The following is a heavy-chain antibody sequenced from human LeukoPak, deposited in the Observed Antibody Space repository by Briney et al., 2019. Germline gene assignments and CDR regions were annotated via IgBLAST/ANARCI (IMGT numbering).Heavy chain of an antibody. CDR1: GFTFTSYA. Sequence: GGSLRLSCAASGFTFTSYAMGWVRQAPGKGLEWVSSVSGSGDGTYYAGSVKGRFTISRDNSKKTLDLHMDSLRAEDTAVYYCAKERLGRNYDDYAVDYWGQGTMVTVSS. CDR3: AKERLGRNYDDYAVDY. J-gene: IGHJ4*02. CDR2: VSGSGDGT. D-gene: IGHD4-17*01. V-gene: IGHV3-23*01.